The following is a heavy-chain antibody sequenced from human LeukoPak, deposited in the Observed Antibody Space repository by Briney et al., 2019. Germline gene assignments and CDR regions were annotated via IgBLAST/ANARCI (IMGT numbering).Heavy chain of an antibody. V-gene: IGHV4-34*01. CDR2: INHSGGT. J-gene: IGHJ5*02. CDR3: ARASLREQQLSWFDR. D-gene: IGHD6-13*01. CDR1: GGSFSGYY. Sequence: SETLSLTCAVYGGSFSGYYWSWIRQPPGKGLEWIGEINHSGGTNYNPSLKSRVTISVDTSKNQFSLKLSSVTAADTAVYYCARASLREQQLSWFDRWGQGTLVTVSS.